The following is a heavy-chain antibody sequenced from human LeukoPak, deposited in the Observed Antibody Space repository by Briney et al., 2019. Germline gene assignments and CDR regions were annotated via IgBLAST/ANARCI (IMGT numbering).Heavy chain of an antibody. D-gene: IGHD5-24*01. V-gene: IGHV4-39*07. CDR2: IYYSGST. CDR1: GGSISSSSYY. J-gene: IGHJ4*02. CDR3: ARLLRGDGLHRYFDY. Sequence: PSETLSLTCTVSGGSISSSSYYWGWIRQPPGKGLEWIGSIYYSGSTYYNPSLKSRVTISVDTSKNQFSLKLSSVTAADTAVYYCARLLRGDGLHRYFDYWGQETLVTVSS.